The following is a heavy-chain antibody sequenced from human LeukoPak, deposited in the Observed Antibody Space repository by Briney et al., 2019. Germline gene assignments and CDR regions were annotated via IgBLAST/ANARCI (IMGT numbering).Heavy chain of an antibody. J-gene: IGHJ4*02. CDR1: GYSISSGYY. V-gene: IGHV4-38-2*02. Sequence: SETLSLTCTVSGYSISSGYYWGWIRQPPGKGLEWIGSIYHSGSTYYNPSLKSRVTISVDTSKNQFSLKLSSVTAADTAVYYCARGGDGDYVWYFDYWGQGTLVTVSS. CDR3: ARGGDGDYVWYFDY. D-gene: IGHD4-17*01. CDR2: IYHSGST.